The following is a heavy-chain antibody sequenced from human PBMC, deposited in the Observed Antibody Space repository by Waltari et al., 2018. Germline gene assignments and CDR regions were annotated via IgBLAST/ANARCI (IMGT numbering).Heavy chain of an antibody. J-gene: IGHJ6*02. D-gene: IGHD3-3*01. Sequence: QVQLVQSGAEVKKPGSSVKVSCKASGGTFSSYAISWVRQAPGPGLEWMGGIIPIFGTANYAQEFQGRVTITAGESTSTAYMELSSLRSEDTAVYYCARAVVNYDFWSGYYTGGMDVWGQGTTVTVSS. CDR1: GGTFSSYA. CDR2: IIPIFGTA. V-gene: IGHV1-69*01. CDR3: ARAVVNYDFWSGYYTGGMDV.